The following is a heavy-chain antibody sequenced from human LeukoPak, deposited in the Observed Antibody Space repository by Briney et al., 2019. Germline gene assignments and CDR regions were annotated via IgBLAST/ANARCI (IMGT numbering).Heavy chain of an antibody. V-gene: IGHV3-74*01. CDR2: INSDGSST. J-gene: IGHJ4*02. CDR1: GFTFSSYW. D-gene: IGHD2-2*01. Sequence: GGPLRLSCAASGFTFSSYWMHWVRQAPGKGLVWVSRINSDGSSTSYADSVKGRFTISRDNAKNTLYLQMNSLRAEDTAVYYCARVPPPSSTSFTFDYWGQGTLVTVSS. CDR3: ARVPPPSSTSFTFDY.